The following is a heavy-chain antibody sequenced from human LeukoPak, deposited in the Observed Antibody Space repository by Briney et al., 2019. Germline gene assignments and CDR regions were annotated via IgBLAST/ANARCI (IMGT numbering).Heavy chain of an antibody. CDR2: IYYSGST. CDR3: AREYSSGLFDP. Sequence: KPSETLSLTCAVYGGSFSGYYWSWIRQPPGKGLEWIGYIYYSGSTNYNPSLNSRVTISVDTSKNQFSLKLTSVTAADTAVYYCAREYSSGLFDPWGQGTLVTVSS. V-gene: IGHV4-59*01. J-gene: IGHJ5*02. D-gene: IGHD6-19*01. CDR1: GGSFSGYY.